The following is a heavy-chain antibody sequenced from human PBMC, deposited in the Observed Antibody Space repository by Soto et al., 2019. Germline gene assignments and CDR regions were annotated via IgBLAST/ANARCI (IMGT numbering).Heavy chain of an antibody. CDR2: ISYDGSNK. D-gene: IGHD3-3*01. CDR1: GFAFSSYG. V-gene: IGHV3-30*18. CDR3: AKDLWLLSPSYYYGMDV. Sequence: GGSMRLSCAASGFAFSSYGMHWVRQAPGKELEWVAVISYDGSNKYYADSVKGRFTISRDNSKNTLYLQMNSLRAEDTAVYYCAKDLWLLSPSYYYGMDVWGQGTTVTVSS. J-gene: IGHJ6*02.